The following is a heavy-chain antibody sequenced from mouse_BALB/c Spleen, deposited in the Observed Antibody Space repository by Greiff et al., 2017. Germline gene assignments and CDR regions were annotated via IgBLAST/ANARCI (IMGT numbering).Heavy chain of an antibody. CDR1: GFSLTSYG. V-gene: IGHV2-2-2*01. Sequence: QVQLQQSGPGLVQPSQSLSITCTVSGFSLTSYGVHWVRQSPGKGLEWLGVIWSGGSTDYNAAFISRLSISKDNSKSQVFFKMNSLQADDTAIYYCVRKSLYYAMDYWGQGTSVTVSS. CDR2: IWSGGST. J-gene: IGHJ4*01. CDR3: VRKSLYYAMDY.